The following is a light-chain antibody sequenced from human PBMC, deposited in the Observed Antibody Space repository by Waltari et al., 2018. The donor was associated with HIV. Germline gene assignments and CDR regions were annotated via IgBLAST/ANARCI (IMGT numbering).Light chain of an antibody. CDR1: QSVLASSDNQHY. J-gene: IGKJ4*01. Sequence: DIVMTQSQDSLAVSLGERATINCTSSQSVLASSDNQHYLAWYQQRPGQPPKLLIYLASSRESGVPDRFSGSGSGTDFALTISSLQAEDVAAYYCQQYYLTPFTFGGGTKVEIK. CDR3: QQYYLTPFT. CDR2: LAS. V-gene: IGKV4-1*01.